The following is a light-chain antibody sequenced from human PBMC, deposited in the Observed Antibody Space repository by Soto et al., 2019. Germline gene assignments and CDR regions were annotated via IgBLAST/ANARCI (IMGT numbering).Light chain of an antibody. CDR1: QSVSSN. J-gene: IGKJ1*01. CDR3: QQYNNWPQT. Sequence: EIVMTQSPATLSVSPGERSTLSCRASQSVSSNLDWYQQKPGQAPRLLXYGASTRATGIPDRISGSGSGTDFTLTISSLKYEDFAEYHCQQYNNWPQTFGQGTRWIS. CDR2: GAS. V-gene: IGKV3-15*01.